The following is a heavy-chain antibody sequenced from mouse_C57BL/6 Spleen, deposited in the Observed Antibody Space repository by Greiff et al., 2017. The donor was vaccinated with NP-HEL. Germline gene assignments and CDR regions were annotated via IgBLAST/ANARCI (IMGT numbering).Heavy chain of an antibody. CDR2: IYPGDGDT. CDR1: GYAFSSSW. J-gene: IGHJ1*03. CDR3: ARPGYGSYWYFDV. D-gene: IGHD1-1*01. V-gene: IGHV1-82*01. Sequence: QVQLKESGPELVKPGASVKISCKASGYAFSSSWMNWVKQRPGKGLEWIGRIYPGDGDTNYNGKFKGKATLTADKSSSTAYMQLSSLTSEDSAVYFCARPGYGSYWYFDVWGTGTTVTVSS.